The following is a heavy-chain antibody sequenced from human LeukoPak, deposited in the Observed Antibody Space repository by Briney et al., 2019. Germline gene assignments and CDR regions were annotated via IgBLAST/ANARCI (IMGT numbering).Heavy chain of an antibody. CDR1: GGSISSGSYY. CDR3: ARSGRGPSYYYYYMDV. CDR2: IYTSGST. V-gene: IGHV4-61*02. Sequence: SETLSLTCTVSGGSISSGSYYWSWIRQPAGKGLEWIGRIYTSGSTNYNPSLKSRVTISDTSENQFSLKLSSVTAADTAVYYCARSGRGPSYYYYYMDVWGKGTTVTVSS. J-gene: IGHJ6*03.